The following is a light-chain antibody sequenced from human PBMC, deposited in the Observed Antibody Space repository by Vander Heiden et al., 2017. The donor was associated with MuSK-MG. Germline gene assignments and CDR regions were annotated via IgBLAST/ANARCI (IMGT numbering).Light chain of an antibody. CDR3: CSDACIPTVV. Sequence: QYPVTHRACETGSPGQSITVPCTVASTEVGSYNLVSCYQQHPGKAPNLMTHEVSKRPAGVSIRFSGSKSGNTATLTISGLQAEDEADYYCCSDACIPTVVFGGGTKLTVL. CDR2: EVS. J-gene: IGLJ2*01. V-gene: IGLV2-23*02. CDR1: STEVGSYNL.